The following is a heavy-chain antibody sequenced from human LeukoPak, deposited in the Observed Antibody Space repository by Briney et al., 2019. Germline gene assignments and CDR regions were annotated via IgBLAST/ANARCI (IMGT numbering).Heavy chain of an antibody. Sequence: GASVKVSGKASGYTFTGYYMHWVRQAPGQGLEWMGWINPNSGGANYAQKFQGRVTMTRDTSISTAYMELSRLRSDDTAVYYCARDLPVADYGDYEDATGYYGMDVWGQGTTVTVSS. CDR3: ARDLPVADYGDYEDATGYYGMDV. CDR2: INPNSGGA. D-gene: IGHD4-17*01. CDR1: GYTFTGYY. V-gene: IGHV1-2*02. J-gene: IGHJ6*02.